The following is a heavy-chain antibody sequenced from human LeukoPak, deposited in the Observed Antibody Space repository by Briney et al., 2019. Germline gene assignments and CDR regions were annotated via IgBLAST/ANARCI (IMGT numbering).Heavy chain of an antibody. D-gene: IGHD3-16*01. CDR3: ARLGGARGSY. CDR1: GYTFTGYY. J-gene: IGHJ4*02. CDR2: INPNSGTT. V-gene: IGHV1-2*02. Sequence: EASVKVSCKASGYTFTGYYMHWVRQAPGQGLEWMGCINPNSGTTNYVQKFQGRVTMTRDTSISTAYMELSRLRSDDTAVYYCARLGGARGSYWGQGTLVTVSS.